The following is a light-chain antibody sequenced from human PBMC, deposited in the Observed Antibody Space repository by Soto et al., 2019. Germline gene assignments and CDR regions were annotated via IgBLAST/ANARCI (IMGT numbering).Light chain of an antibody. Sequence: QSALTQPASVSGSPGQSITISCSGTNRNVGGYNYVSWYQHHPGKAPKIMIYEVSHRPSGVSNRFSGSKSGNTASLTISGLQAEDEADYYCSSYTSTSTLNRVFGGGTKLTVL. V-gene: IGLV2-14*01. CDR2: EVS. CDR1: NRNVGGYNY. CDR3: SSYTSTSTLNRV. J-gene: IGLJ3*02.